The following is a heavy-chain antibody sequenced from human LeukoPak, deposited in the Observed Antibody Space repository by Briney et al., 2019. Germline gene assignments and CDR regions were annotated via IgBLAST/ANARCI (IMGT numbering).Heavy chain of an antibody. CDR1: GFSFSGHW. V-gene: IGHV3-74*01. CDR3: ARGPSSNWSGLDF. D-gene: IGHD6-13*01. CDR2: ISPTGSTT. Sequence: GGSLRLSCAASGFSFSGHWMHWARQLPGKGLVWVSRISPTGSTTSYADSVKGRFTVSRDNAKNTPYLQVNNLRAEDTAVYYCARGPSSNWSGLDFWGQGTLLTVSS. J-gene: IGHJ4*02.